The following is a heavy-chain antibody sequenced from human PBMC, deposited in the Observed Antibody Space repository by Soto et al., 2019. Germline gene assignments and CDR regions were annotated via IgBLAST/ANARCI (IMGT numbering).Heavy chain of an antibody. V-gene: IGHV3-23*01. Sequence: EVQLLESGGDLVQPGGSLRLSCAASGFAFSNYAMSWVRQAPGKGLEWVSGVGGSGDRTYYADFVKGRFTVSRDNSKNTMYLQMNSLRVEDTAIYYCARAEDDYGDQDQFDFWGQGTLVTVSS. CDR3: ARAEDDYGDQDQFDF. CDR1: GFAFSNYA. CDR2: VGGSGDRT. J-gene: IGHJ4*02. D-gene: IGHD4-17*01.